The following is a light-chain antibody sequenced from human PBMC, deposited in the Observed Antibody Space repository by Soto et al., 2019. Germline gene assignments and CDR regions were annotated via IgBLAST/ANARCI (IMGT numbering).Light chain of an antibody. V-gene: IGLV2-18*02. J-gene: IGLJ1*01. Sequence: QSALTQPPSVSGSPGQSVTISCTGTSGDVGNYNRVSWYQQPPGTAPKLMIYEVSNRPSGVPDRFSGSKSGNTASLTISGLQAEDEGDYYCCSYTISTHYVFGTGTKLTVL. CDR3: CSYTISTHYV. CDR2: EVS. CDR1: SGDVGNYNR.